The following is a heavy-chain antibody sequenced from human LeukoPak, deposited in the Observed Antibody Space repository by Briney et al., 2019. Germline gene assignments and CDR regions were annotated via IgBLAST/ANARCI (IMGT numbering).Heavy chain of an antibody. J-gene: IGHJ3*02. V-gene: IGHV4-4*07. CDR2: IYTSGST. CDR3: SRYSSGWYEAFDI. D-gene: IGHD6-19*01. Sequence: SSETLSLTCTVSGGSISSDYWSCIRQPAGKGLEWIGRIYTSGSTNYNPSLKSRVTMSVDTSKNQFSLKLSSVTAADTAVYYCSRYSSGWYEAFDIWGQGTMVTVSS. CDR1: GGSISSDY.